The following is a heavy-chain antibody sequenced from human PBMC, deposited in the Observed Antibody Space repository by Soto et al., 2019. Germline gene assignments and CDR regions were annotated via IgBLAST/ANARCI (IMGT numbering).Heavy chain of an antibody. Sequence: GPEVKKPGASVRVSCKASGYTFTSYGITWARQAPGQRLEWMGWISAHNGNTDYAQKLQGRVIVTRDTSTSTAYMELRSLRSDDTAVYYCARGRYGDYWGQGALVTVSS. D-gene: IGHD1-1*01. V-gene: IGHV1-18*01. CDR1: GYTFTSYG. CDR3: ARGRYGDY. J-gene: IGHJ4*02. CDR2: ISAHNGNT.